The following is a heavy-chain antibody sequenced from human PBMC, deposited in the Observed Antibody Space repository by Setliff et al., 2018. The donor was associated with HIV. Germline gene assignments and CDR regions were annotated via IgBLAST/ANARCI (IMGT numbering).Heavy chain of an antibody. D-gene: IGHD3-3*01. CDR3: ARVAWYYSFWSGLGDAFDI. Sequence: ASVKVSCKASGYTFTSYGISWVRQAPGQGLEWMGWISAYRGNTNYAQKLQGRVTMTTDTSTSTAYVELRSLRSDDTAVYYCARVAWYYSFWSGLGDAFDIWGQGTMVTVSS. J-gene: IGHJ3*02. CDR1: GYTFTSYG. CDR2: ISAYRGNT. V-gene: IGHV1-18*01.